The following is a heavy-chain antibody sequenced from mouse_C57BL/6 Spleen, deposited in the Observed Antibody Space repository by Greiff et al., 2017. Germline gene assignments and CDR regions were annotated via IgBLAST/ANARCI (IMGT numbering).Heavy chain of an antibody. V-gene: IGHV5-2*01. CDR1: EYAFPSHD. CDR2: INSDGGST. Sequence: EVKLVESGGGLVQPGESLKLSCESNEYAFPSHDMSWVRKTPEKRLELVADINSDGGSTYYPDTLERRFIISRDNTKKTLYLHMSSLRSEDTALYYCAGKELDGFADWGQGTLVTVAA. CDR3: AGKELDGFAD. J-gene: IGHJ3*01.